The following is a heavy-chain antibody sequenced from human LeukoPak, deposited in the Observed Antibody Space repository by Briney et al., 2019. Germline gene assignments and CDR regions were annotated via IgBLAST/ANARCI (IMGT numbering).Heavy chain of an antibody. V-gene: IGHV1-2*02. D-gene: IGHD6-19*01. CDR3: VRGGSGWFYNSLDP. CDR2: IKPSSGDA. J-gene: IGHJ5*02. Sequence: ASVNVSCKASGYSFTAYYIFWVRQAPGQGLEWMGWIKPSSGDAKSAQKFQDRVTITRDSSINTVYMEVTRLTSDDTALYYRVRGGSGWFYNSLDPWGQGTLVTVSS. CDR1: GYSFTAYY.